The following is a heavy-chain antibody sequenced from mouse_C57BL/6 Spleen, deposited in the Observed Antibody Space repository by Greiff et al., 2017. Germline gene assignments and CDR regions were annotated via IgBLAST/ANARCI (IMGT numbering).Heavy chain of an antibody. V-gene: IGHV1-59*01. J-gene: IGHJ3*01. CDR3: ARGYQAWFAY. CDR1: GYTFTSYW. Sequence: VQLQQPGAELVRPGTSVKLSCKASGYTFTSYWMHWVQQRPGQGLEWIGVIDPSDSYTNYNQKFKGKATLTVDTSSSTAYMQLSSLTSEDSAVYYCARGYQAWFAYWGQGTLVTVSA. CDR2: IDPSDSYT. D-gene: IGHD2-14*01.